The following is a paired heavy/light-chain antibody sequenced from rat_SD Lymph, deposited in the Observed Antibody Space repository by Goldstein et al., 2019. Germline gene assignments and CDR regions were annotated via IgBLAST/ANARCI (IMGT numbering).Heavy chain of an antibody. D-gene: IGHD1-7*01. Sequence: QVTLKESGPGMLQPSKTLSLTCSFSGFSLSTSGMVVSWIRQPSGKSLEWLAAIDWDGDKYYNPSLKSRLTVSKDTSNTQVFLKITSVDTADTATYYCARMGMRYFDYWGQGVMVTVSS. CDR1: GFSLSTSGMV. V-gene: IGHV8-22*01. J-gene: IGHJ2*01. CDR3: ARMGMRYFDY. CDR2: IDWDGDK.
Light chain of an antibody. CDR2: ETS. J-gene: IGKJ4*01. CDR3: QQWNYPFT. CDR1: SSVSY. V-gene: IGKV4S9*01. Sequence: EIVLTQSPTTMTASPGEKVTITCRASSSVSYMHWYQQKPGASPKPWIYETSKLASGVPDRFSGSGSGTSYSLTINNMEAEDAATYYCQQWNYPFTFGSGTKLEIK.